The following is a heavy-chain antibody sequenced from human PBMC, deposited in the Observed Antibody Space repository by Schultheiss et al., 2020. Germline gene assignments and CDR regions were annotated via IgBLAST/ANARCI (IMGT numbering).Heavy chain of an antibody. CDR1: GFSLSTSGMC. V-gene: IGHV2-70*17. CDR2: IDWDDDK. J-gene: IGHJ6*04. CDR3: ARTPTDLEGSNYYGMDV. Sequence: SGPTLVKPTQTLTLTCTFSGFSLSTSGMCVSWIRQPPGKALEWLARIDWDDDKFYSTSLKTRLTISKDTSKSQVVLTMTNMDPVDTATYYCARTPTDLEGSNYYGMDVWGEGTTGTVSA.